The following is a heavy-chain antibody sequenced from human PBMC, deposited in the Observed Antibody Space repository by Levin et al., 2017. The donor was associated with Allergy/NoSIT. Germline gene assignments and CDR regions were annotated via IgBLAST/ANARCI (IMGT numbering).Heavy chain of an antibody. D-gene: IGHD4-23*01. J-gene: IGHJ6*02. CDR3: ASGNAHGMDV. Sequence: GESLKISCAASGFSLSSYWMHWVRQAPGKGLVWVSRINDDGSGTSCADSVKGRFTVSRDNAKNTLYLQVNSLRAEDTAVYYCASGNAHGMDVWGQGTTVTVSS. CDR1: GFSLSSYW. CDR2: INDDGSGT. V-gene: IGHV3-74*01.